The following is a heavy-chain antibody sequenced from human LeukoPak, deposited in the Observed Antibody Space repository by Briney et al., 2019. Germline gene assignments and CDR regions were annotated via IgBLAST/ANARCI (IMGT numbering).Heavy chain of an antibody. D-gene: IGHD6-13*01. J-gene: IGHJ4*02. V-gene: IGHV4-59*04. CDR1: GGSVSSYY. Sequence: SETLSLTCTVSGGSVSSYYWSWIRQPPGKGLEWIGYIYYSGSTYYNPSFKSRVTISVDTSKNQFSLKLSSVTAADTAVYYCATPRPDSSSVYYFDYWGQGTPVTVSS. CDR2: IYYSGST. CDR3: ATPRPDSSSVYYFDY.